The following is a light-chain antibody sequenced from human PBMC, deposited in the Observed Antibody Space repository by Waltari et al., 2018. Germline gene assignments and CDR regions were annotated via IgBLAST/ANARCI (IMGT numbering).Light chain of an antibody. CDR3: GTWDSSLSGAV. J-gene: IGLJ7*01. V-gene: IGLV1-51*02. CDR2: ENT. Sequence: SVLTQPPSVSAAPGQRVTISCSGGSSTIRTNYVSWYRQFPGTAPKLLIYENTERPSGIPGRFSGSKSGTSATLDITGLQAGDEADYYCGTWDSSLSGAVFGGGTHLTVL. CDR1: SSTIRTNY.